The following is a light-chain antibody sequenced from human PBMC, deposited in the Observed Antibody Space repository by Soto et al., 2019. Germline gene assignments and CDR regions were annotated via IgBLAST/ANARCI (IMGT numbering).Light chain of an antibody. CDR3: QVWDRSGDHVV. J-gene: IGLJ2*01. CDR2: DDS. CDR1: NIGSKS. Sequence: SYELTQPPSVSVAPGQTARTTCAGKNIGSKSVHWYQQRPGQAPVLVVYDDSARPSGIPERFSGSNSGNTATLTISSVEAGDEADYYCQVWDRSGDHVVFGGGTKVTVL. V-gene: IGLV3-21*02.